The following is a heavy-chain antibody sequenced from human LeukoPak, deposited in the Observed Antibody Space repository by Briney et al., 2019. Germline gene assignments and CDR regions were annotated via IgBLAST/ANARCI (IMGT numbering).Heavy chain of an antibody. J-gene: IGHJ4*02. Sequence: PWGSLRLSCEASGFSFRTYTMSWVRLAPGKGLEWVPSIGGSGDNAFYADSVKGRFALSRDNSKNTLLLQMNSLSADDAAIYFCAKSDCSGPTCYSGLDSWGQGTLVTVSS. CDR2: IGGSGDNA. V-gene: IGHV3-23*01. CDR1: GFSFRTYT. CDR3: AKSDCSGPTCYSGLDS. D-gene: IGHD2-15*01.